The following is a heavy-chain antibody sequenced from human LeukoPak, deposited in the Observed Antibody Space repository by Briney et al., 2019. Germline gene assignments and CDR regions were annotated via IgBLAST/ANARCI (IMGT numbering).Heavy chain of an antibody. Sequence: SETLSLTCAVYGGSFSGYYWSWIRQPPGKGLEWIGEINHSGSTNYNPSLKSQVTISVDTSKNQFSLKLSSVTAADTAVYYCARQSIMGLRLGELSLGLYYFDYWGQGTLVTVSS. CDR3: ARQSIMGLRLGELSLGLYYFDY. CDR1: GGSFSGYY. J-gene: IGHJ4*02. D-gene: IGHD3-16*02. CDR2: INHSGST. V-gene: IGHV4-34*01.